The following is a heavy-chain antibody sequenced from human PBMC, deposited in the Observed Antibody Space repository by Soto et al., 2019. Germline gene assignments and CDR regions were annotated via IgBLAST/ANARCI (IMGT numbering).Heavy chain of an antibody. V-gene: IGHV3-9*01. J-gene: IGHJ4*02. CDR2: ISWNSGTI. CDR3: AKTSSCDVLTGLDY. Sequence: GGSLRLSCAASGFTFDDYAMHWVRQAPGKGLEWVSGISWNSGTIGYADSVKGRFTISRDNAKNSLYLQMNSLRAEDTALYYCAKTSSCDVLTGLDYWGLGTLVTVSS. CDR1: GFTFDDYA. D-gene: IGHD3-9*01.